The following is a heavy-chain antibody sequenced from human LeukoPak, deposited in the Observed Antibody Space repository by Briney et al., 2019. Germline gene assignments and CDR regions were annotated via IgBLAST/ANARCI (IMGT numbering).Heavy chain of an antibody. CDR2: IYPGDSDT. CDR1: GYSFTSYW. CDR3: ARHHTGYCSGGSCYFDY. Sequence: GESLKIFCKGSGYSFTSYWSGWVRQMPGKGLEWMGIIYPGDSDTRYSPSFQGQVTISADKSISTAYLQWSSLKASDTAIYYCARHHTGYCSGGSCYFDYWGQGTLVTVSS. J-gene: IGHJ4*02. D-gene: IGHD2-15*01. V-gene: IGHV5-51*01.